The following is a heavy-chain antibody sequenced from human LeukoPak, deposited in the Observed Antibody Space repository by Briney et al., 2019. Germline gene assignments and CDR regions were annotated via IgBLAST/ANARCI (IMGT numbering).Heavy chain of an antibody. CDR2: IYYTGDS. J-gene: IGHJ4*02. V-gene: IGHV4-59*08. D-gene: IGHD2-15*01. Sequence: SETLSLTCAVYGGSFSGYYWSWIRQPPGKGLEWIGYIYYTGDSNCDPSLKSRVTVSLGTSKNQVSLRLTSVTAADTAVYYCARHPFATPFDYWGRGTVVTVSS. CDR3: ARHPFATPFDY. CDR1: GGSFSGYY.